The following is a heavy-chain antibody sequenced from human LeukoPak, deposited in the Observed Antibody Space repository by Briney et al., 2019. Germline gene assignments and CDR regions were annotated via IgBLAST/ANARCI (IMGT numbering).Heavy chain of an antibody. J-gene: IGHJ4*02. CDR3: ARGRSTGFPYYFEY. V-gene: IGHV1-8*03. Sequence: ASVKVSCKASGYTFTSYDINWVRQGTAQGLAWMGWMNPNSGNTGYAQKFQGRVTITRHTSISTTYMELSGLRSEDTAVYYCARGRSTGFPYYFEYWGQGTLVTVSS. CDR1: GYTFTSYD. CDR2: MNPNSGNT.